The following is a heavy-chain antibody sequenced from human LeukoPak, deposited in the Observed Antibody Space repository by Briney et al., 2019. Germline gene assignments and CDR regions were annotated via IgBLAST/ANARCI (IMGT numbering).Heavy chain of an antibody. CDR2: IGGTGDST. Sequence: GGSLRLSCTASGFIFNNYGMNWVRQAPGKGLEWVSAIGGTGDSTYYADSVKGRFTISRDNSKNTLYLQMNSLRAEDTAIYYCAKPYDTSGNYWAPFDYWGQGTLVTVSS. J-gene: IGHJ4*02. V-gene: IGHV3-23*01. CDR1: GFIFNNYG. CDR3: AKPYDTSGNYWAPFDY. D-gene: IGHD3-22*01.